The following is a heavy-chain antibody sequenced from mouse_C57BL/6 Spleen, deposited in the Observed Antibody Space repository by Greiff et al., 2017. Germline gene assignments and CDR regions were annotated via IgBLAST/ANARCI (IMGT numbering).Heavy chain of an antibody. CDR2: ISYDGSN. V-gene: IGHV3-6*01. D-gene: IGHD1-1*01. Sequence: EVQLQQSGPGLVKPSQSLSLTCSVTGYSITSGYYWNWIRQFPGNKLEWMGYISYDGSNNYNLSLKNRISITRDTSKNQFFLKLNSVTTEDTATYYCARSPPYYGSSYYFDYWGQGTTLTVSS. CDR3: ARSPPYYGSSYYFDY. CDR1: GYSITSGYY. J-gene: IGHJ2*01.